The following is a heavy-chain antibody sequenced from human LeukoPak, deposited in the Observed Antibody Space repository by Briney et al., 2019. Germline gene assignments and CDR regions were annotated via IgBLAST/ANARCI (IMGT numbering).Heavy chain of an antibody. CDR1: GYTFTSYA. CDR3: ARGAVRGVIGSFDY. J-gene: IGHJ4*02. CDR2: INTNTGNP. V-gene: IGHV7-4-1*02. D-gene: IGHD3-10*01. Sequence: GASVKVSCKASGYTFTSYAMNWVRQPPGQGLEWMGWINTNTGNPTYAQGFTGRFVFSLDTSVSTAYLQISSLKAEDTAVYYCARGAVRGVIGSFDYWGQGTLVTVSS.